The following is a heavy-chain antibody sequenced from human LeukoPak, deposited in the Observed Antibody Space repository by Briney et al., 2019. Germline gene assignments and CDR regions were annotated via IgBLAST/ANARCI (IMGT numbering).Heavy chain of an antibody. D-gene: IGHD3-10*01. J-gene: IGHJ6*02. CDR1: GYTFLTYH. Sequence: ASVKVSCKAPGYTFLTYHIHWVRQAAGQGLEWMGMISPSAGSTYYAQKLQGRVTLTGDTSTNTVYMELSSLRSEDTAIYYCARERYGSGTYEFVWGQGTTVTVSS. CDR2: ISPSAGST. CDR3: ARERYGSGTYEFV. V-gene: IGHV1-46*04.